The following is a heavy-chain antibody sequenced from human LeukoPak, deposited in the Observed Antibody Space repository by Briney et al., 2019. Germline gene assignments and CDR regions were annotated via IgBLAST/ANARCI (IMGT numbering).Heavy chain of an antibody. Sequence: ASVKVSCKASGYTFTSYGISWVRQAPGQGLEWMGWISAYNGNTNYAQKLQGRVTMTTDTSTSTAYMELRSPRSDDTAVYYCARDIAAAGFYDYWGQGTLVTVSS. CDR3: ARDIAAAGFYDY. V-gene: IGHV1-18*01. CDR1: GYTFTSYG. CDR2: ISAYNGNT. J-gene: IGHJ4*02. D-gene: IGHD6-13*01.